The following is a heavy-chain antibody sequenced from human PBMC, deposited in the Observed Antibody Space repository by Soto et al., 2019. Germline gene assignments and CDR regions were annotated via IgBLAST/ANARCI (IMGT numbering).Heavy chain of an antibody. CDR1: GYTFTSYG. J-gene: IGHJ3*02. Sequence: QVQLVQSGAEVKKPGASVKVSCKASGYTFTSYGISWVLQAPGQGLEWMGWISAYNGNTNYAQKLQGRVTMTTDTSTSTAYMELRSLRSDDTAVYYCSRVHYDFRLRVGAFDIWGKGTMVTVSS. V-gene: IGHV1-18*01. D-gene: IGHD3-3*01. CDR2: ISAYNGNT. CDR3: SRVHYDFRLRVGAFDI.